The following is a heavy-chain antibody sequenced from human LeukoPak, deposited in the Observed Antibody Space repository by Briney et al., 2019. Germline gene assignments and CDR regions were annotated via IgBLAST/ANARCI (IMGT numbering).Heavy chain of an antibody. V-gene: IGHV4-59*01. CDR2: IYYSGST. CDR1: GGSISSYY. CDR3: AREDPDDAFDI. Sequence: PSETLSLTCTVSGGSISSYYWSWIRQPPGKGLEWIGYIYYSGSTDYNPSLKSRVTISVDTSKNQFSLKLSSVTAADTAVYYCAREDPDDAFDIWGQGTMVTVSS. J-gene: IGHJ3*02.